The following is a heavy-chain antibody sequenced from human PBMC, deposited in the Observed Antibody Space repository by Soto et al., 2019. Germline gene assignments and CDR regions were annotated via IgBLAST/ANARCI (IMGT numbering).Heavy chain of an antibody. Sequence: EVQLVESGGGLVKPGGSLRLSCAASGFTFSSYSMNWVRQAPGKGLEWVSSISSSSSYIYYADSVKGRFTISRDNAKNSLYLQMKSLRAEDTAVYYCARDLLIAAAGTGTDYYYYYGMDVWGQGTTVTVSS. CDR2: ISSSSSYI. D-gene: IGHD6-13*01. CDR1: GFTFSSYS. CDR3: ARDLLIAAAGTGTDYYYYYGMDV. J-gene: IGHJ6*02. V-gene: IGHV3-21*01.